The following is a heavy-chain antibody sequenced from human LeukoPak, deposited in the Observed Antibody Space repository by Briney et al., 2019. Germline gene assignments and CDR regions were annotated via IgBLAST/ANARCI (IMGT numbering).Heavy chain of an antibody. Sequence: PSETLSLTCTVSGGSISSGDYYWSWIRRPPGKGLEWIGYIYYSGSTYYNPSLKSRVTISVDTSKNQFSLKLSSVTAADTAVYYCARVRGFRITIFGVAPDAFDIWGQGTMVTVSS. CDR1: GGSISSGDYY. V-gene: IGHV4-30-4*01. D-gene: IGHD3-3*01. J-gene: IGHJ3*02. CDR2: IYYSGST. CDR3: ARVRGFRITIFGVAPDAFDI.